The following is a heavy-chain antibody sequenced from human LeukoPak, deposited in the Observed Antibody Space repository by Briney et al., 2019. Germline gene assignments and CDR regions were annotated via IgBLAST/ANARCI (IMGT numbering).Heavy chain of an antibody. D-gene: IGHD3-22*01. V-gene: IGHV3-48*03. CDR1: GFTFSSYE. Sequence: PGGSLRLSCAASGFTFSSYEMNWVRQAPGKGLEWVSYISSSGSTIYYADSVRGRFTISRDNAKNSLYLQMNSLRAEDTAVYYCARDDSYYDSSGPGRWDAFDIWGQGTMVTVSS. CDR2: ISSSGSTI. J-gene: IGHJ3*02. CDR3: ARDDSYYDSSGPGRWDAFDI.